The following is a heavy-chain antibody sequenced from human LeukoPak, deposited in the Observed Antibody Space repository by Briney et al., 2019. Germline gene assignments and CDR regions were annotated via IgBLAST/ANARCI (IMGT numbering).Heavy chain of an antibody. J-gene: IGHJ5*02. D-gene: IGHD3-3*01. CDR1: GFTFDDYA. V-gene: IGHV3-43*02. CDR3: AKDMLAHYDFWSGYPFDP. Sequence: GGSLRLSCAASGFTFDDYAMHWVRQAPGEGLEWVSLISGDGGSTYYADSVKGRFTISRDNSKNSLYLQMNSLRTEDTALYYCAKDMLAHYDFWSGYPFDPWGQGTLVTVSS. CDR2: ISGDGGST.